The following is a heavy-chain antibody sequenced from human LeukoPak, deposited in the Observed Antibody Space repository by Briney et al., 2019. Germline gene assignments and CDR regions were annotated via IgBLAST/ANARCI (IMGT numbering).Heavy chain of an antibody. CDR3: ATHYYDSSGYYSPDY. V-gene: IGHV3-30-3*01. CDR1: GFTFSSYA. D-gene: IGHD3-22*01. Sequence: GRSLRLSCAASGFTFSSYAMHWVRQAPGKGPEWVALISYDGSNKYYADSVKGRFTISRDNSKNTLYLQMSSLRAEDTAVYYCATHYYDSSGYYSPDYWGQRTLVTVSS. CDR2: ISYDGSNK. J-gene: IGHJ4*02.